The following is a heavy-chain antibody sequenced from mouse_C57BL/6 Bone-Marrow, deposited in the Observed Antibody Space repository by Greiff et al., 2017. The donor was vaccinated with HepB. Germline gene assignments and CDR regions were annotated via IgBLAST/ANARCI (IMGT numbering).Heavy chain of an antibody. CDR1: GFTFSSYA. CDR2: ISSGGDYT. J-gene: IGHJ4*01. V-gene: IGHV5-9-1*02. D-gene: IGHD3-2*02. CDR3: AGEGELRLCDAMDY. Sequence: DVLLVESGEGLVKPGGSLKLSCAASGFTFSSYAMSWVRQTPEKRLEWVAYISSGGDYTYYADTVKGRCTISRDNARNTLYLQMSSLKSEDTAMYDCAGEGELRLCDAMDYWGQGTSVTVSS.